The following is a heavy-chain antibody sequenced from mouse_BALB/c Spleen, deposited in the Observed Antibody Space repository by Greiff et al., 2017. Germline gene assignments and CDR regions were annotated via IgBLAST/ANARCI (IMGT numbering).Heavy chain of an antibody. CDR3: ASDDGYPFAY. V-gene: IGHV5-9-4*01. J-gene: IGHJ3*01. D-gene: IGHD2-3*01. Sequence: EVQGVESGGGLVKPGGSLKLSCAASGFTFSSYAMSWVRQSPEKRLEWVAEISSGGSYTYYPDTVTGRFTISRDNAKNTLYLEMSSLRSEDTAMYYCASDDGYPFAYWGQGTLVTVSA. CDR2: ISSGGSYT. CDR1: GFTFSSYA.